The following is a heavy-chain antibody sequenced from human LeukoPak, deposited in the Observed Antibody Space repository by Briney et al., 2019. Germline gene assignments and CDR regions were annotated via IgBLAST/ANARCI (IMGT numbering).Heavy chain of an antibody. Sequence: HPGGSLRLSCAASGFTFSSYSMNWVRQAPGKGLEWVSYISSSGSTIYYADSVKGRFTLSRDNAKNSLYLQMNSLRAEDTAVYYCARYKIYSSSDFDYWGQGTLVTVSS. D-gene: IGHD6-13*01. CDR2: ISSSGSTI. CDR1: GFTFSSYS. CDR3: ARYKIYSSSDFDY. V-gene: IGHV3-48*04. J-gene: IGHJ4*02.